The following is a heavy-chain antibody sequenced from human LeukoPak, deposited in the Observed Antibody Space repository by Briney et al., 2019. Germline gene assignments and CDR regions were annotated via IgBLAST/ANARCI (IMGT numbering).Heavy chain of an antibody. J-gene: IGHJ6*02. CDR1: GYTFTSYY. D-gene: IGHD2-15*01. Sequence: ASVKVSCKASGYTFTSYYMHWVRQAPGQGLEWMGIINPSGGSTSYAQKLQGRVTMTRDTSTSTVYMELSSLRSEDTAVYYCARGLPTRGYCSGGSCYELSVDVWGQGTTVTVSS. V-gene: IGHV1-46*01. CDR2: INPSGGST. CDR3: ARGLPTRGYCSGGSCYELSVDV.